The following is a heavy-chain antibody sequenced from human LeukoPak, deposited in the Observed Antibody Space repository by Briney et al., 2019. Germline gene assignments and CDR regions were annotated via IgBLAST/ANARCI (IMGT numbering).Heavy chain of an antibody. CDR1: GFTVSSNY. Sequence: GGSLRLSCAASGFTVSSNYMSWVRQAPGKGLEWVSVIYSGGSTYYADSVKGRFTISRDNSKNTLYLQMNSLRAEDTAVYYCARENYYGSGSRKVLYYFDYWGQGTLVTVSS. D-gene: IGHD3-10*01. V-gene: IGHV3-53*01. CDR2: IYSGGST. CDR3: ARENYYGSGSRKVLYYFDY. J-gene: IGHJ4*02.